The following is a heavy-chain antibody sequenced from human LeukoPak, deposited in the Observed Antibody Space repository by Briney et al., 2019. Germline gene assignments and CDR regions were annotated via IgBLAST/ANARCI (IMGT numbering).Heavy chain of an antibody. CDR3: ARAIGRAYYYLDY. CDR2: ISGGGGST. Sequence: GGSLRLSCAPSRFTFSNYAMSWVRQAPGKGLEWVSAISGGGGSTFYADSVKGRFTISRDNSENTLYLQMNSLRAEDTAVYYCARAIGRAYYYLDYWGQGTLVTVSS. D-gene: IGHD2-21*01. V-gene: IGHV3-23*01. J-gene: IGHJ4*02. CDR1: RFTFSNYA.